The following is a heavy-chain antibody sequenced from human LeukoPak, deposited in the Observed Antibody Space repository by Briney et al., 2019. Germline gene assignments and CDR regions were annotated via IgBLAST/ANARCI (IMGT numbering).Heavy chain of an antibody. CDR2: IYYSGST. D-gene: IGHD2-2*01. CDR3: ARGVGDIVVVPAADIGFDY. Sequence: SQTLSLTCTVSGGSISSGDYYWRWIRQPPGKGLEWIGYIYYSGSTYYNPSLKSRVTISVDTSKNQFSLKLSSVTAADTAVYYCARGVGDIVVVPAADIGFDYWGQGTLVTVSS. V-gene: IGHV4-30-4*08. CDR1: GGSISSGDYY. J-gene: IGHJ4*02.